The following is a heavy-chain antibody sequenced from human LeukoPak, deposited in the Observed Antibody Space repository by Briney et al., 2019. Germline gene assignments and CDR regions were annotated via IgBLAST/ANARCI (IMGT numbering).Heavy chain of an antibody. CDR3: AELGITMIGGV. CDR1: GFTFSSYS. CDR2: ISSSGSTI. J-gene: IGHJ6*04. D-gene: IGHD3-10*02. V-gene: IGHV3-48*04. Sequence: GGSLRLPCAASGFTFSSYSMNWVRQAPGKGLEWVSYISSSGSTIYYADSVKGRFTISRDNAKNSLYLQMNSLRAEDTAVYYCAELGITMIGGVWGKGTTVTISS.